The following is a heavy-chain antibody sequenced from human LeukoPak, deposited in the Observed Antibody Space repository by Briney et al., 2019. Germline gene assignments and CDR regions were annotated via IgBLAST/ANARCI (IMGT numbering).Heavy chain of an antibody. J-gene: IGHJ6*04. CDR2: ISSSSSAI. CDR3: ARDPRRVHLGFLDV. D-gene: IGHD5/OR15-5a*01. V-gene: IGHV3-48*01. Sequence: GGSLRLSCAASGFTFSSYEMNWVRQAPGKGLEWVSYISSSSSAIYYADSVKGRFTISRDNAKNSLYLQMNSLRAEDTAVYYCARDPRRVHLGFLDVWGKGTTVTVSS. CDR1: GFTFSSYE.